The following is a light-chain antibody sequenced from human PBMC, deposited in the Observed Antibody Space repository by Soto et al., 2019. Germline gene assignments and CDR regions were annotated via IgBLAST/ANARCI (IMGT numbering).Light chain of an antibody. CDR1: QGISTY. J-gene: IGKJ1*01. V-gene: IGKV1-39*01. CDR3: QQTYSSTWT. CDR2: AAS. Sequence: DIQMTQSPSSLSASVGDRVTITCRASQGISTYLNWYQQKPGKAPKLLISAASSLQSGVPSRFSGSGSETDFTLAINSLQPEDFATYSCQQTYSSTWTFGQGTKVEIK.